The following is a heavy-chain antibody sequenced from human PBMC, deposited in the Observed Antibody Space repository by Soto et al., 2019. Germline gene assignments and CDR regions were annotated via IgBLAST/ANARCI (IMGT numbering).Heavy chain of an antibody. CDR1: GYTLASYD. J-gene: IGHJ3*02. Sequence: GASVKVSCKASGYTLASYDINWVRQATGQGLEWMGWMNPNSGNTGYAQKFQGRVTMTRNTSISTAYMELSSLRSEDTAVYYCARGKAHGFYDILTGYKIVPKAVDAFDIWGQGTMVTVSS. D-gene: IGHD3-9*01. CDR3: ARGKAHGFYDILTGYKIVPKAVDAFDI. V-gene: IGHV1-8*01. CDR2: MNPNSGNT.